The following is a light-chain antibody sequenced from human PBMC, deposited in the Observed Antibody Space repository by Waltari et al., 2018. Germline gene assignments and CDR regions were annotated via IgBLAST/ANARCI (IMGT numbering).Light chain of an antibody. CDR3: CSYAGRVV. CDR2: EVN. V-gene: IGLV2-23*02. CDR1: SRDIGSYEL. Sequence: QSALTQPASVSGSPGQSITISCTCTSRDIGSYELVSWYQQYPGKAPKLMIYEVNKRPSGLSDRFSGSKSGNTASLTISGLQAEDEADYYCCSYAGRVVFGGGTKLTVL. J-gene: IGLJ2*01.